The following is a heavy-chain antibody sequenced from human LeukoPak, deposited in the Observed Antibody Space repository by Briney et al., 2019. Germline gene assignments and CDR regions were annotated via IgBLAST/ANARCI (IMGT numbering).Heavy chain of an antibody. J-gene: IGHJ6*02. V-gene: IGHV3-74*01. CDR1: GFTFSSYW. Sequence: PGGSLRLSCVASGFTFSSYWMHWVRQDPRKGLVWVSRINGDGRNINYADSVRGRFTISRDNAKNSLYLQMNSLRAEDTALYYCAKDMTRSPYGDYGAGMDVWGQGTTVTVSS. CDR2: INGDGRNI. CDR3: AKDMTRSPYGDYGAGMDV. D-gene: IGHD4-17*01.